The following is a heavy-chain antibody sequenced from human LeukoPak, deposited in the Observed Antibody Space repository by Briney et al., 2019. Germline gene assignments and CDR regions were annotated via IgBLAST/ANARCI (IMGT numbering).Heavy chain of an antibody. CDR3: AKDSGSLEMATIILYYFDY. V-gene: IGHV3-48*01. D-gene: IGHD5-24*01. Sequence: PGGSLRLSCAASGFTFSTYSMNWVRQAPGKGLEWVSYISSSSRRIFYAGSVEGRFTISRDNAKNSLYLQMNSLRAEDTAVYYCAKDSGSLEMATIILYYFDYWGQGTLVTVSS. J-gene: IGHJ4*02. CDR1: GFTFSTYS. CDR2: ISSSSRRI.